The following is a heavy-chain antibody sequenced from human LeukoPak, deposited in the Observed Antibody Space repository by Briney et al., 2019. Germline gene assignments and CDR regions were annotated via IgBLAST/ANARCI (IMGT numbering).Heavy chain of an antibody. D-gene: IGHD2-2*01. Sequence: GGSLRLSCAASGFTFSSYEMNWVRQAPGKGLEWVSAISGSGGSTYYADSVKGRFTISRDNSKNTLYLQMNSLRAEDTAVYYCAKDQYQPLLYLDYWGQGTLVTVSS. CDR1: GFTFSSYE. CDR2: ISGSGGST. CDR3: AKDQYQPLLYLDY. J-gene: IGHJ4*02. V-gene: IGHV3-23*01.